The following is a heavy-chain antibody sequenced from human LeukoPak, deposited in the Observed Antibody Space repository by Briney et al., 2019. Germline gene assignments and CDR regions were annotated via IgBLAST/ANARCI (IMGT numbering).Heavy chain of an antibody. CDR3: ARDQPPLN. J-gene: IGHJ4*02. Sequence: PGGSLRLSCAASGFTFTTYTMNWVRQAPGKGLEWVSSISSSSSYIYYADSVKGRFTISRDNAKNSLYLQMNSLRAEDTAVYYCARDQPPLNWGQGTLVTVSS. V-gene: IGHV3-21*01. CDR1: GFTFTTYT. CDR2: ISSSSSYI.